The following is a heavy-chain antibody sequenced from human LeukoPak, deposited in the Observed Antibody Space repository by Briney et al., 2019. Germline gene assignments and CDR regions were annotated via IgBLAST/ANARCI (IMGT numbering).Heavy chain of an antibody. V-gene: IGHV4-30-4*07. CDR2: IYYSGST. Sequence: PSETLSLTCGVSGGSISSGGYSWSWIRQPPGKGLEWIGYIYYSGSTYYNPSLKSRVTISVDTSKNQFSLKLRSVTAADTAVYYCARGFGELPNDYWGQGTLVTVSS. CDR1: GGSISSGGYS. CDR3: ARGFGELPNDY. D-gene: IGHD3-10*01. J-gene: IGHJ4*02.